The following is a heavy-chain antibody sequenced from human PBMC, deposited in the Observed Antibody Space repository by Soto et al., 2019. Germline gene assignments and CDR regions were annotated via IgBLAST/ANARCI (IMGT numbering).Heavy chain of an antibody. Sequence: GGSLRLSCAASGFTFSSYGMHWVRQAPGKGLEWVAVIWYDGSNKYYADSVKGRFTISRDNSKNTLYLQMNSLRAEDTAVYYCAKGWAGTTNYYYGMDVWGQGTTVTVSS. CDR2: IWYDGSNK. CDR3: AKGWAGTTNYYYGMDV. D-gene: IGHD1-1*01. V-gene: IGHV3-33*06. CDR1: GFTFSSYG. J-gene: IGHJ6*02.